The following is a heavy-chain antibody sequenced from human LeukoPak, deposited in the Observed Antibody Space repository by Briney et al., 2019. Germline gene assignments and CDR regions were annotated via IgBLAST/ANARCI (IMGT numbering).Heavy chain of an antibody. V-gene: IGHV3-23*01. CDR1: GFTFSSYA. D-gene: IGHD5-18*01. Sequence: PGGSLRLSCAASGFTFSSYAMSWVRDAPRKGLEWVSDISGSGGSTYYADSVKGRFTISRDNSKNTLYLQMNSLKAEDTAVYFCARNQWTCTADDAFDIWGQGTMVTVSS. CDR2: ISGSGGST. J-gene: IGHJ3*02. CDR3: ARNQWTCTADDAFDI.